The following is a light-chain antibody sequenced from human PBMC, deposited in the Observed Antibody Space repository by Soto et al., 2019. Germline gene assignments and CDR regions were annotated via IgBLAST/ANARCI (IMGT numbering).Light chain of an antibody. CDR3: QSYDSSLSVV. CDR2: GNS. J-gene: IGLJ2*01. V-gene: IGLV1-40*01. CDR1: SSNIGNNY. Sequence: QSVLTQPPSVSAAPGQRVTISCSGSSSNIGNNYVSWYQLLPGTAPKLIISGNSNRPSGVPDRFSGSKSGTSASLAIIGLQAEDEADYYCQSYDSSLSVVFGGGTKVTV.